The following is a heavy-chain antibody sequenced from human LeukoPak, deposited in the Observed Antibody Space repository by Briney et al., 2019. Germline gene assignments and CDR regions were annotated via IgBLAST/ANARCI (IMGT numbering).Heavy chain of an antibody. CDR3: EGDHIVVVPAAENGFDY. V-gene: IGHV4-34*01. CDR2: INHSGST. D-gene: IGHD2-2*01. Sequence: PSETLSLTCAVYGGSFSGYYWSWIRQPPGKGLEWIGEINHSGSTNYNPSLKSRVTISVDTSKNQFSLKLSSVTAADTAVYYCEGDHIVVVPAAENGFDYWGQGTLVTVSS. CDR1: GGSFSGYY. J-gene: IGHJ4*02.